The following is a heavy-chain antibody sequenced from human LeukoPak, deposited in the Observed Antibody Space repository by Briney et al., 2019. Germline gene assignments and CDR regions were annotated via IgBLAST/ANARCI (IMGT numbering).Heavy chain of an antibody. CDR1: GGSIGWDY. CDR2: IYKSGST. D-gene: IGHD3-22*01. V-gene: IGHV4-4*07. Sequence: SETLSLTCTVSGGSIGWDYWSWIRQSAGKGLEWIGRIYKSGSTNYNPSFRSRVTMSVDTSKNQFSLSVTSVTAADTAAYYCAREEYFQDSNGYSYYFHSWGQGSLVTVSS. J-gene: IGHJ4*02. CDR3: AREEYFQDSNGYSYYFHS.